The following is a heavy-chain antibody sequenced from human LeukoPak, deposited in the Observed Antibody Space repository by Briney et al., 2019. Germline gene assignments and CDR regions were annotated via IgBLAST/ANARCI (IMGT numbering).Heavy chain of an antibody. Sequence: SQTLSLTCTVSGGSISSSSDYWGWIRQPPGKGLEWIGEINHLGTTYYYPSLKSRVTISVDTSKNQFSLKLSSVTAADTAVYYCARIVASGPIDSWGQGTLVTVSS. J-gene: IGHJ4*02. D-gene: IGHD1-26*01. CDR1: GGSISSSSDY. CDR2: INHLGTT. V-gene: IGHV4-39*01. CDR3: ARIVASGPIDS.